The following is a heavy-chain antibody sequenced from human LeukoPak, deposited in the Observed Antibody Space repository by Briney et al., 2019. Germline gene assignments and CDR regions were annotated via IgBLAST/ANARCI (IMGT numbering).Heavy chain of an antibody. J-gene: IGHJ4*02. Sequence: GAPQRLSCAACGFIFSSCAAQGRRLARDEGLEWVAVISYDGSNKYYADSVKGRFTISRDNSKNTLYLQMNSLRAEDTAVYYCARGGTRDYWGQGTLVTVSS. D-gene: IGHD1-14*01. CDR2: ISYDGSNK. CDR1: GFIFSSCA. CDR3: ARGGTRDY. V-gene: IGHV3-30*16.